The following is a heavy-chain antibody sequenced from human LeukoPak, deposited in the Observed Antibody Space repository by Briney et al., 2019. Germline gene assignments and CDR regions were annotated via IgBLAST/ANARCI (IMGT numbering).Heavy chain of an antibody. D-gene: IGHD6-19*01. Sequence: GGSLRLSCAASGFTFSSYSMNWVRQAPGKGLEWVSYISSSSSTIYYADSVKGRFTISRDNAKNSLYLQMNSLRAEDTAVYYCARDLGGYSSGWYENYWGQGTLVTVSS. CDR1: GFTFSSYS. CDR3: ARDLGGYSSGWYENY. CDR2: ISSSSSTI. V-gene: IGHV3-48*01. J-gene: IGHJ4*02.